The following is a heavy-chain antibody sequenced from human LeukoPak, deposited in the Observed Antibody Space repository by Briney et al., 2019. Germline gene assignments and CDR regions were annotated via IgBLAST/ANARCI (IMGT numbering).Heavy chain of an antibody. CDR1: GFTFSSYA. D-gene: IGHD3-22*01. CDR3: AKPITMIVVVIGGGVDY. J-gene: IGHJ4*02. V-gene: IGHV3-23*01. Sequence: PGGSLRLSCAASGFTFSSYAMSWVRQAPGKGLEWVSAISGSGGSTYYADSVKGRFTTSRDNSKNTLYLQMNSLRAEDTAVYYCAKPITMIVVVIGGGVDYWGQGTLVTVSS. CDR2: ISGSGGST.